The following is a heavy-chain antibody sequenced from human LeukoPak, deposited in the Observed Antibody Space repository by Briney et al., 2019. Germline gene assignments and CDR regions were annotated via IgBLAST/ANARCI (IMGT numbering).Heavy chain of an antibody. CDR2: ISGNGGNT. J-gene: IGHJ3*02. CDR3: AKDSWNGVPGAFDI. V-gene: IGHV3-64*01. Sequence: PGGSLRLSCAASGFTFSSYAMHWVRQAPGKGLEYVSAISGNGGNTFYANSVKGRFAISRDNSKNTLYLQMNSLRAEDTAVYYCAKDSWNGVPGAFDIWGQGTMVTVSS. CDR1: GFTFSSYA. D-gene: IGHD1-1*01.